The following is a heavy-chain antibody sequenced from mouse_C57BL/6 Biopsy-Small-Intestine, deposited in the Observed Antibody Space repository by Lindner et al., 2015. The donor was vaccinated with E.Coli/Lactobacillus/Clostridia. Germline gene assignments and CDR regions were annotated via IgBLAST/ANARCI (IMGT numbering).Heavy chain of an antibody. CDR2: IYPNSGGT. V-gene: IGHV1-84*02. Sequence: SVKVSCKASGYTFNAYYIHWVRQAPGQGLEWMGWIYPNSGGTNYAQKFQGRVTMTRDTSINTTYMELSGLKYDDTAVYYCAREGAAGGSRYYDYWGQGTLVTVSS. J-gene: IGHJ4*01. CDR1: GYTFNAYY. CDR3: AREGAAGGSRYYDY. D-gene: IGHD1-1*01.